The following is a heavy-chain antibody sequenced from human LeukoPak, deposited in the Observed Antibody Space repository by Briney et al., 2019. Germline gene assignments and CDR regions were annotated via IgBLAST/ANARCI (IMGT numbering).Heavy chain of an antibody. CDR2: IYYSGST. V-gene: IGHV4-39*01. J-gene: IGHJ4*02. CDR1: GGSISSSSYY. D-gene: IGHD2-21*02. Sequence: PSETLSLTCTVSGGSISSSSYYWGWIRQPPGKGLEWIGNIYYSGSTYYNPSLKSRVTISVDTSKNQFSLKLTSVTAADTAAYYCARNPSLHIVVVTAIDYWGQGTLVTVSS. CDR3: ARNPSLHIVVVTAIDY.